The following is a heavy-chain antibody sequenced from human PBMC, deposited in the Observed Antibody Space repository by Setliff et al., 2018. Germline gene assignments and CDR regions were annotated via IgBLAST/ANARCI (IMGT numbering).Heavy chain of an antibody. V-gene: IGHV4-4*07. Sequence: SETLSLTCTVSGGSISSHYWTWIRQPAGKGLEWIGRLYTSGDTNYNPSLKSRFTISRDNAKNSLHLQMNSPRAEDTAVYYCATYKPSSSFEYWGQGSLVTVSS. CDR3: ATYKPSSSFEY. J-gene: IGHJ4*02. CDR1: GGSISSHY. D-gene: IGHD6-6*01. CDR2: LYTSGDT.